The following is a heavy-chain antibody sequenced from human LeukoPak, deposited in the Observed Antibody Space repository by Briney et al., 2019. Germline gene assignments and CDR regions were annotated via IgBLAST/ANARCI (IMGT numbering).Heavy chain of an antibody. CDR1: GGSINSYY. J-gene: IGHJ6*03. V-gene: IGHV4-59*01. CDR3: ARGTYYDFWSGYPTPNYYYYMDV. CDR2: IYYSGST. D-gene: IGHD3-3*01. Sequence: PSETLSLTCTVAGGSINSYYWSWIRQPPGKGLEWIGYIYYSGSTNYNPSLKSRVTISVDTSKNQFSLKLSSVTAADTAVYYCARGTYYDFWSGYPTPNYYYYMDVWGKGTTVTVSS.